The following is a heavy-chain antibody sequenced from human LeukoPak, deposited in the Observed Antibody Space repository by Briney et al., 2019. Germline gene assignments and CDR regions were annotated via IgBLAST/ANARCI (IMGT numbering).Heavy chain of an antibody. J-gene: IGHJ5*02. V-gene: IGHV4-59*08. CDR1: GGSISSYY. CDR2: IYYSGST. Sequence: PSKTLSLTCTVSGGSISSYYWSWIRQPSGKGLEWIGYIYYSGSTNYNPSPKSRVTISIDTSKNQFSLKLNSVTAADTAVYYCARIYSSSWFLNWFDPWGQGTLVTVSS. CDR3: ARIYSSSWFLNWFDP. D-gene: IGHD6-13*01.